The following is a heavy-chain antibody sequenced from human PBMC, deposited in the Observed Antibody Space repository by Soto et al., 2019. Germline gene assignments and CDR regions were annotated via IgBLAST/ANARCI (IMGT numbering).Heavy chain of an antibody. CDR1: GFTFSSYA. Sequence: GGALRLSCAASGFTFSSYAMSWVRQAPGKGLEWVSAISGRGGSTYYADSVKGPFTISRDNSKNTLYLQMNSLRAEDTAVYYCAKEGYCSGGSCYSVLNYFDYWGQGTLVTVSS. V-gene: IGHV3-23*01. J-gene: IGHJ4*02. CDR3: AKEGYCSGGSCYSVLNYFDY. CDR2: ISGRGGST. D-gene: IGHD2-15*01.